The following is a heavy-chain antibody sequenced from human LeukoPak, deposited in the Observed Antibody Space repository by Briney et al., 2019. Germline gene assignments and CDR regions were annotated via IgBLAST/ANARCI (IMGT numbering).Heavy chain of an antibody. CDR1: GFVFSSYA. CDR2: ITGSSGST. J-gene: IGHJ4*02. Sequence: QPGRSLRLSCAASGFVFSSYAMSWVRQAPGKGLEWVSVITGSSGSTYYADSVKGRFTISRDNSKNTLYLQMNSLRVEDTAVYYCAKPDFDYWGQGTLVTVSS. CDR3: AKPDFDY. V-gene: IGHV3-23*01.